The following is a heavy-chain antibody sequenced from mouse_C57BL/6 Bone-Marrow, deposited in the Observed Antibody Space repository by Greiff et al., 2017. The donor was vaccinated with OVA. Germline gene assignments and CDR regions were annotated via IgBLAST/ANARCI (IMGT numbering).Heavy chain of an antibody. Sequence: VQLQQSGPELVKPGASVKISCKASGYSFTGYYMNWVKQSPEKSLEWIGEINPSTGGTTYNQKFKAKATLTVDKSSSTAYMQLKSLTSEDSAVYYCARFPYGSRYVLYFDYWGQGTTLTVSS. CDR1: GYSFTGYY. CDR3: ARFPYGSRYVLYFDY. CDR2: INPSTGGT. D-gene: IGHD1-1*01. V-gene: IGHV1-42*01. J-gene: IGHJ2*01.